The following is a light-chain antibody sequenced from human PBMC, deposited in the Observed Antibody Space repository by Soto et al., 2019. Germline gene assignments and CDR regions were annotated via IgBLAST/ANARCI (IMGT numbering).Light chain of an antibody. V-gene: IGKV4-1*01. J-gene: IGKJ4*01. CDR2: WAS. Sequence: DIVLTQSPDSLAVSVGERATINCKSNQSLLFSSNNKDYLAWYQQKTGQPPKLLIYWASSRQSGVPDRFSGSGSGTDCTLTISSLRSEDVAAYYCQQYYSTPLTFGGGTKVEIK. CDR1: QSLLFSSNNKDY. CDR3: QQYYSTPLT.